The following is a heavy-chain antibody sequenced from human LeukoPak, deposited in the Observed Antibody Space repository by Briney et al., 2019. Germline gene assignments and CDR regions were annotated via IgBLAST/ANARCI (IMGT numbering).Heavy chain of an antibody. CDR3: ARNLGYCSSTSCYVSGVDY. D-gene: IGHD2-2*01. J-gene: IGHJ4*02. Sequence: ASVKVSCKASGDTFSSYYMHWVRQAPGQGLEWMGIINPSGGSISYAQKFQGRVTMTTDTSTSTAYMELRSLRSDDTAVYYCARNLGYCSSTSCYVSGVDYWGQGTLVTVSS. CDR1: GDTFSSYY. V-gene: IGHV1-46*01. CDR2: INPSGGSI.